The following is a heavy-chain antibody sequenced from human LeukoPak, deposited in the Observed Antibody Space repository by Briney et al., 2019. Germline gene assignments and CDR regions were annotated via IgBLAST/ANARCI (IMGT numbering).Heavy chain of an antibody. CDR1: GYTFTGYY. J-gene: IGHJ4*02. V-gene: IGHV1-2*02. CDR3: AGGPWGSYQSYFDY. D-gene: IGHD1-26*01. CDR2: INPNSGGT. Sequence: ASVKVSCKASGYTFTGYYMHWVRQAPGQGLEWMGWINPNSGGTNYAQKFQGRVTMTRDTSISTAYMELSRLRSDDTAVYYCAGGPWGSYQSYFDYWGQGTLVTVSS.